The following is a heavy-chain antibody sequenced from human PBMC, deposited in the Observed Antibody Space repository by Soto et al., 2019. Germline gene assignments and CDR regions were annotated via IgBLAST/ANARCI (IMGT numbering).Heavy chain of an antibody. CDR1: GGTFSSYA. J-gene: IGHJ6*02. D-gene: IGHD3-3*01. V-gene: IGHV1-69*01. Sequence: QVQLVQSGAEVKKPGSSVKVSCKASGGTFSSYAISWVRQAPGQGLEWMGGIIPIFGTANYAQKFQGSVTITADESTSTAYMELSSLRSEDTAVYYCAIRRSGRDFWSGYYNRTAHYYYYYGMDVWGQGTTVTVSS. CDR3: AIRRSGRDFWSGYYNRTAHYYYYYGMDV. CDR2: IIPIFGTA.